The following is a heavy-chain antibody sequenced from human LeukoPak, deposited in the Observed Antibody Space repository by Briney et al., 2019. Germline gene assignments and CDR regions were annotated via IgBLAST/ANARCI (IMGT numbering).Heavy chain of an antibody. D-gene: IGHD4-11*01. CDR2: ISGSGGNT. V-gene: IGHV3-23*01. J-gene: IGHJ5*02. CDR1: RFTFRSYA. CDR3: AKDRYSNLFDLFDP. Sequence: GGSLRLSCAPWRFTFRSYAMRWVRQAPGKGLEWVSAISGSGGNTYYADSVKGRFTISRDNSKNTLYLQMNSLRAEDTAVYYCAKDRYSNLFDLFDPWGQGTLVTVSS.